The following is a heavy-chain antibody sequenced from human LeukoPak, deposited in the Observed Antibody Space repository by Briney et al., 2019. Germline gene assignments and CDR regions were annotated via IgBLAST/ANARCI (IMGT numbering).Heavy chain of an antibody. J-gene: IGHJ4*02. V-gene: IGHV4-4*02. CDR3: ARVNINNWHSCDY. D-gene: IGHD1-1*01. CDR2: IYHSGSP. Sequence: SGTLSLTGAVSGGSISSNSWWGWDRQPPGKGLEWIGEIYHSGSPNYNPSLKSRVTISVDKSRNHFSLNLSSVTAADTAVYYCARVNINNWHSCDYWGQGTLVTVSS. CDR1: GGSISSNSW.